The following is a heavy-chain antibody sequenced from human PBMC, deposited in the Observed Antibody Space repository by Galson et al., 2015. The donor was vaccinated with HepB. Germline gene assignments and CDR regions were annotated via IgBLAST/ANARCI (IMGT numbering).Heavy chain of an antibody. CDR3: VKEDILTGYSVGSFHF. Sequence: SLRLSCAGSGFRFHYYALHWVRQAPGKGLEFVSGISYNGGATKFADSVRDRFTISRDNSKNTMYLQMNSLRTEDTAVYYCVKEDILTGYSVGSFHFWGRGTMVTVSS. CDR2: ISYNGGAT. V-gene: IGHV3-64D*06. J-gene: IGHJ3*01. D-gene: IGHD3-9*01. CDR1: GFRFHYYA.